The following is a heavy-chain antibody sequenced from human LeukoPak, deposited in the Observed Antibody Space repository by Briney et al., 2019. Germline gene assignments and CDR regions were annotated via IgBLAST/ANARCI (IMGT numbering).Heavy chain of an antibody. CDR2: ISSSSSYI. Sequence: KPGGSLRLSCVVSGFTFGSYSMNWVRQAPGKGLEWVSSISSSSSYIYYADSVKGRFTISRDNARNPLYLQMNSLRAEDTAVYYCARDGCGGDCYSGYWGQGTLVTVSS. CDR1: GFTFGSYS. CDR3: ARDGCGGDCYSGY. D-gene: IGHD2-21*02. V-gene: IGHV3-21*01. J-gene: IGHJ4*02.